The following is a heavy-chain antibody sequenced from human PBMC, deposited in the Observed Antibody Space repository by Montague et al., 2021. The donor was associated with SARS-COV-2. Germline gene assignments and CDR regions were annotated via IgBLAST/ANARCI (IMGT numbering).Heavy chain of an antibody. J-gene: IGHJ4*02. CDR2: VNPADSRT. Sequence: QSGAEVKKSGESLRTSCRGSGYDFTSYWISWVRQMPGKGLEWMGRVNPADSRTNYSPSFQGQVTISVDKSATTAYLQWSSLKASDTAIYYCARSQYCGSDCYLAHWGQGSLVTGSS. CDR1: GYDFTSYW. V-gene: IGHV5-10-1*01. CDR3: ARSQYCGSDCYLAH. D-gene: IGHD2-21*02.